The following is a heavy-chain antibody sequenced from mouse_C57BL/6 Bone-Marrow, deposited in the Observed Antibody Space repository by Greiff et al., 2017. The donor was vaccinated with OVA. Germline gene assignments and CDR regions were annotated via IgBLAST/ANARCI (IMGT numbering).Heavy chain of an antibody. CDR3: ARERSSHYAMDY. V-gene: IGHV1-50*01. D-gene: IGHD1-1*01. Sequence: QVQLQQSGAELVKPGASVKLSCKASGYTFTSYWMQWVKQRPGQGLEWIGEIDPSDSYPNYNQKFKGKATLTVDTSSSTAYMQLSSLTSEDSSVYYCARERSSHYAMDYWGQGTSVTVSS. CDR2: IDPSDSYP. J-gene: IGHJ4*01. CDR1: GYTFTSYW.